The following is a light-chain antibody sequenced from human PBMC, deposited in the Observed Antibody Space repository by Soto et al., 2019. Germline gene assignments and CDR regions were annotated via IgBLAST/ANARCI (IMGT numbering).Light chain of an antibody. J-gene: IGLJ1*01. Sequence: QSALTQPPSASGSPGQSVTISCTGTSNDVGGYNYVSWYQQHPGKAPKLMIYEVTKRPSGVPDRFSGSKSGNTASLTVSGLQAEDEADYYCSSYAGSTLYVFGTGTKVTVL. V-gene: IGLV2-8*01. CDR1: SNDVGGYNY. CDR2: EVT. CDR3: SSYAGSTLYV.